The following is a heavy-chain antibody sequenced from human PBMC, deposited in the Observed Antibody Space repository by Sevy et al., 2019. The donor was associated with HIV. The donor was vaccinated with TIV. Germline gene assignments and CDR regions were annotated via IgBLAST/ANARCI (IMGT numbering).Heavy chain of an antibody. J-gene: IGHJ4*02. Sequence: ASVKVSCKASGYTFTGYYMHWVRQAPGQGLQWMGWINPDSGGPNYAPKFQGRVTLTRDTSISTAYMELSRLKSDDTAVYYCVRDDRDGYFEHWGQGTLVTVSS. V-gene: IGHV1-2*02. CDR1: GYTFTGYY. CDR2: INPDSGGP. CDR3: VRDDRDGYFEH.